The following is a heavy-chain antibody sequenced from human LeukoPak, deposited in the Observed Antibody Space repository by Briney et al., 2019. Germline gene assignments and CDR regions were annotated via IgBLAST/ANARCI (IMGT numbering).Heavy chain of an antibody. CDR1: GFTFSSYS. CDR2: ISSSSSYI. V-gene: IGHV3-21*01. Sequence: GGSLRLSCAASGFTFSSYSMNWVRQAPGKGLEWVSSISSSSSYIYYADSVKGRFTISRAHAKNSLYLQMNSLRAEDTAVYYCARVLGYCSSTSCSLNMDVWGQGTTVTVSS. J-gene: IGHJ6*02. CDR3: ARVLGYCSSTSCSLNMDV. D-gene: IGHD2-2*01.